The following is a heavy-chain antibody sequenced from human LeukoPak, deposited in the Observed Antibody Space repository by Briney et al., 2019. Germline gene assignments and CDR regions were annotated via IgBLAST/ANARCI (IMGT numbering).Heavy chain of an antibody. CDR1: GGSISTYY. CDR2: VSYSGST. CDR3: ARLQGRGDNYLDF. Sequence: PSETLSLTCTVSGGSISTYYWSWLRQPPGKGLEWIGYVSYSGSTNYNPSLKTLKSRVTMSVDTSKNQFSLKVSSVTVADTAVYYCARLQGRGDNYLDFWGQGALVTVSS. V-gene: IGHV4-59*08. D-gene: IGHD7-27*01. J-gene: IGHJ4*02.